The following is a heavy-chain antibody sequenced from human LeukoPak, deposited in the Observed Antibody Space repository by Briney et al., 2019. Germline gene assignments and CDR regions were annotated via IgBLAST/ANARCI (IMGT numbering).Heavy chain of an antibody. CDR2: IVVGSGNT. J-gene: IGHJ1*01. D-gene: IGHD3-10*01. Sequence: GASVKVSCKASGFTFTSSAVQWVRQARGQRLEWIGWIVVGSGNTNYAQKFQERVTITRDMSTSTAYMELSSLRAEDTAVYFCAKPGETTWFEYFHHWGQGTLVTVSS. CDR3: AKPGETTWFEYFHH. V-gene: IGHV1-58*01. CDR1: GFTFTSSA.